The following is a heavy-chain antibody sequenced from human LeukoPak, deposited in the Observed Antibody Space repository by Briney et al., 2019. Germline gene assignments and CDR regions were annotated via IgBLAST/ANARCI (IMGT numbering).Heavy chain of an antibody. V-gene: IGHV3-30*04. CDR3: ARDRDWLRDFDY. J-gene: IGHJ4*02. CDR1: GFSFKDYA. CDR2: TSYDESTK. Sequence: PGGSLRLSCAASGFSFKDYAMHWVRQSPGKGLEWVAVTSYDESTKYYVDSVRGRFTISRDNSKNTLFLQMNGLRDEDTAFYYCARDRDWLRDFDYWGQGTLVTVSS. D-gene: IGHD5-12*01.